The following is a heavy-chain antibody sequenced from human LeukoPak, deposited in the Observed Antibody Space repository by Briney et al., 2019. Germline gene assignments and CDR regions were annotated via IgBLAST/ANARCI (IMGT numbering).Heavy chain of an antibody. V-gene: IGHV4-59*12. D-gene: IGHD3-22*01. J-gene: IGHJ4*02. CDR1: GGSISSYY. CDR2: IYYSGST. CDR3: ARAVMIVVVGYYLDR. Sequence: PSGTLSLTCTVSGGSISSYYCSGMRQPPGKGLDWMGYIYYSGSTIYNHSLKSRVAISLDTSTNHLYLHLNSVTAADTAVYYCARAVMIVVVGYYLDRWGQGTLVTVSS.